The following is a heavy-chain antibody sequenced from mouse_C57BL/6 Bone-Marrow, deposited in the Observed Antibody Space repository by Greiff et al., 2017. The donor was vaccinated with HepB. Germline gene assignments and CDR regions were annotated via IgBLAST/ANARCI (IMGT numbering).Heavy chain of an antibody. CDR1: GYSFTDYN. J-gene: IGHJ3*01. Sequence: VQLKESGPELVKPGASVKISCKASGYSFTDYNMNWVKQSNGKSLEWIGVINPNYGSTSYNQKFKGKATLTVDQTSSTDYMQLNSLTSEDSAVYYCANYYGSSSWFAYWGQGTLVTVSA. CDR2: INPNYGST. CDR3: ANYYGSSSWFAY. D-gene: IGHD1-1*01. V-gene: IGHV1-39*01.